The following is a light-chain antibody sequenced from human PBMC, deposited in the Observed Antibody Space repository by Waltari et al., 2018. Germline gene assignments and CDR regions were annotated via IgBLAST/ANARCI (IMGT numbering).Light chain of an antibody. J-gene: IGKJ1*01. CDR2: KSS. CDR1: QSINSW. Sequence: DIQMTQSPSTLSASVGDRVTITCRASQSINSWLAWYQEKTGKAPKLLIYKSSTLESGVPSRFSGSGSGTEFTLTISSLQPGDFATYYCQQYKSPPWTFGQGTKVEI. CDR3: QQYKSPPWT. V-gene: IGKV1-5*03.